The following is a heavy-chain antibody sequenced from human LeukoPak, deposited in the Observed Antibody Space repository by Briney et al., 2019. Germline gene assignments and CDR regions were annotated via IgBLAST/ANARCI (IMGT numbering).Heavy chain of an antibody. CDR3: ARTLDTRLVRAFDI. Sequence: GGSLRLSCAASGFPFSIYWMTWVRQAPGKGLEWVANIKPDGSDKYYVDSVKGRFTISRDNAKASVYLQMNSLTGADMAVYYCARTLDTRLVRAFDIWGQGTTVTVSS. D-gene: IGHD3-16*01. J-gene: IGHJ3*02. CDR1: GFPFSIYW. V-gene: IGHV3-7*01. CDR2: IKPDGSDK.